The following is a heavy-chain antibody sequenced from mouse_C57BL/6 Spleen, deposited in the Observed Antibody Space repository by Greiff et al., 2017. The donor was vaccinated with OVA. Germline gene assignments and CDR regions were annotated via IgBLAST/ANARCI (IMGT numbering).Heavy chain of an antibody. Sequence: EVKVVESGGGLVQPGGSLKLSCAASGFTFSDYYMYWVRQTPEKRLEWVAYISNGGGSTYYPDTVKGRFTISRDNAKNTLYLQMSRLKSEDTAMYYCARNYGKIFDYWGQGTTLTVSS. V-gene: IGHV5-12*01. CDR3: ARNYGKIFDY. CDR1: GFTFSDYY. J-gene: IGHJ2*01. CDR2: ISNGGGST. D-gene: IGHD1-1*01.